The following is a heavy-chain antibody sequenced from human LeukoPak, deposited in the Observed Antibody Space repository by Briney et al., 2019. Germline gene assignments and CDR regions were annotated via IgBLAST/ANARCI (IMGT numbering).Heavy chain of an antibody. J-gene: IGHJ3*02. CDR1: GYTFTCYY. CDR2: INPNSGGT. V-gene: IGHV1-2*02. CDR3: AREMSGSPDAYDI. D-gene: IGHD1-26*01. Sequence: ASVKVSCKASGYTFTCYYIHWVRQAPGQGLEWRGWINPNSGGTNYAQKFQGRGTMTRYTAISTAYMELRSLTSDDTAAYYWAREMSGSPDAYDIWGQGTMVTVSS.